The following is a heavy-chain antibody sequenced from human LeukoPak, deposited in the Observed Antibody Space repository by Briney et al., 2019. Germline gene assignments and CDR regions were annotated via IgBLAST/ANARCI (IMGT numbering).Heavy chain of an antibody. CDR2: ISSDSNYI. Sequence: GGSLRLSCAASGFTFSSYTMNWVRQAPGKGLEWVSSISSDSNYIYYADSVEGRFTISRDNAWNSLYLQMNSLRAEDKAVYYCARKENILAGYYDHWGQGTLVTVSS. J-gene: IGHJ5*02. D-gene: IGHD3-9*01. CDR3: ARKENILAGYYDH. CDR1: GFTFSSYT. V-gene: IGHV3-21*04.